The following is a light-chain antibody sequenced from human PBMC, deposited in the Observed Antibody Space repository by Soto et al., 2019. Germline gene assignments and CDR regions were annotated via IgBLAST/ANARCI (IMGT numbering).Light chain of an antibody. CDR3: EQYNDWPPHT. J-gene: IGKJ4*01. CDR2: GAS. CDR1: QSVRSH. Sequence: EIVMTQSPATLSVSPGDRATLSCWASQSVRSHLAWYQQIPGQSPRLLIYGASTRATGIPARFSGSGSGTEFTLTISSLQSEDFAVYYREQYNDWPPHTFGGGTKVEIK. V-gene: IGKV3-15*01.